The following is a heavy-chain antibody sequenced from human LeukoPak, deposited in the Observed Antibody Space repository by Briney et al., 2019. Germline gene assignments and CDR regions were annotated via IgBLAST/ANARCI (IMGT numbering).Heavy chain of an antibody. V-gene: IGHV1-18*01. CDR1: GYTFTNYG. J-gene: IGHJ3*02. D-gene: IGHD2-2*01. CDR2: ISAYNGYT. CDR3: ASFDCSSTSCYGYDAFDI. Sequence: ASVKVSCKASGYTFTNYGISWVRQAPGQGLEWMGWISAYNGYTDYAQKLQFRVTMTTDTSTSTAYMELSRLRSDDTAVYYCASFDCSSTSCYGYDAFDIWGQGTMVTVSS.